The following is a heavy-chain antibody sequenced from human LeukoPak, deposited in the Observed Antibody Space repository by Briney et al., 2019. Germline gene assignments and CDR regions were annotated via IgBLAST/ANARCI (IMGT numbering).Heavy chain of an antibody. J-gene: IGHJ4*02. CDR3: ARGYRRGYSGYDEFDY. D-gene: IGHD5-12*01. V-gene: IGHV3-48*01. CDR2: ISSSGRTI. CDR1: RLTFSSYS. Sequence: GGSQTLPCTVSRLTFSSYSMNWVRHATGKGLEWVTYISSSGRTIYPEDSVKGRFTISRDNAKNTLYLQLNSLRAEDTAVYYCARGYRRGYSGYDEFDYWGQGTLVTVSS.